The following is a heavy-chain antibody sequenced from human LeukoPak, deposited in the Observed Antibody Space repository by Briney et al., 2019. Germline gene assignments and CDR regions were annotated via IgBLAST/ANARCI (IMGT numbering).Heavy chain of an antibody. J-gene: IGHJ4*02. V-gene: IGHV1-8*03. Sequence: ASVKVSCKASGYTFTNYDINWVRQTTGQGLEWMGWMNPNSGNTGYAQKFQGRITLTRDTSISTAYMELSSLKSEDTAVYYCARGGCQSCYNYWGQGTLVTVSS. D-gene: IGHD2-15*01. CDR3: ARGGCQSCYNY. CDR1: GYTFTNYD. CDR2: MNPNSGNT.